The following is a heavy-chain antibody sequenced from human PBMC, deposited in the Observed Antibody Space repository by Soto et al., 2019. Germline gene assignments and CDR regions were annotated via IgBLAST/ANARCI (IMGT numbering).Heavy chain of an antibody. V-gene: IGHV1-69*12. D-gene: IGHD6-19*01. CDR2: IIPIFGTA. J-gene: IGHJ1*01. CDR1: GGTFSSYA. CDR3: ARAVQAIAVAGGEYFQH. Sequence: QVQLVQSGAEVKKPGSSVKVSCKASGGTFSSYAISWVRQAPGQGLEWMGGIIPIFGTANYAQKFQGRVTITADESTSKAYMERSSLSSEDTAVYYCARAVQAIAVAGGEYFQHWGQGTLVTVSS.